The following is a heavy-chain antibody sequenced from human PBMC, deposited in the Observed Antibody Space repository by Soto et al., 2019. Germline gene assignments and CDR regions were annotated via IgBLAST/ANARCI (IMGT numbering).Heavy chain of an antibody. D-gene: IGHD2-2*01. CDR1: GGSISSYY. CDR2: IYYSGST. Sequence: PSETLSLTCTVSGGSISSYYWSWIRQPPGKGLEWIGYIYYSGSTYYNPSLKSRVTISVDTSKNQFSLKLSSVTAADTAVYYCARVDCSSSSCYEGDWFDPWGQGTLVTVSS. J-gene: IGHJ5*02. CDR3: ARVDCSSSSCYEGDWFDP. V-gene: IGHV4-59*12.